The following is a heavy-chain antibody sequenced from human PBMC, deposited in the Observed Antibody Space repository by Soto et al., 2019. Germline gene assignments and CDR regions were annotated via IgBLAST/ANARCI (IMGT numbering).Heavy chain of an antibody. D-gene: IGHD2-2*01. CDR3: AKKGSSSCYAASDY. V-gene: IGHV3-33*06. CDR2: IWYDGSNK. Sequence: PGGSLRLSCAASGFTFSSYGMHWVRQAPGKGLEWVAVIWYDGSNKYYADSVKGRFTISRDNSKNTLYLQMNSLRAEDTAVYYCAKKGSSSCYAASDYWGQGTLVTVSS. CDR1: GFTFSSYG. J-gene: IGHJ4*02.